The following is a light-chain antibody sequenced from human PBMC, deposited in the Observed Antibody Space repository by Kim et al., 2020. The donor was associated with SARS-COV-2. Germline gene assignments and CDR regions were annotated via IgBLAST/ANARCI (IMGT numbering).Light chain of an antibody. CDR1: RSNIGSNA. J-gene: IGLJ2*01. V-gene: IGLV1-44*01. CDR3: AAWDDSLNSVI. CDR2: SND. Sequence: GQRVTISCSGSRSNIGSNAVTCYQQLPGTAPKLLIYSNDHRPSGVPDRFSGSKSGTSASLAISGLRSEDEADYYCAAWDDSLNSVIFGGGTQLTVL.